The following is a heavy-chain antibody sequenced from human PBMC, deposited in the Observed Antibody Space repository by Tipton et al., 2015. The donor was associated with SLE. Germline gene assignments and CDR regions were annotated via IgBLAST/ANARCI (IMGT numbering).Heavy chain of an antibody. D-gene: IGHD5-12*01. Sequence: SLRLSCAASGFTVSSNYMSWVRQAPGKGLEWVSVIYSGGSTYYADSVKGRFTISRDNSKNTLYLQMNSLRVEDTAVYYCATPGEYSGYGWAFWGQGTLVTVSS. CDR1: GFTVSSNY. J-gene: IGHJ4*02. CDR3: ATPGEYSGYGWAF. CDR2: IYSGGST. V-gene: IGHV3-53*05.